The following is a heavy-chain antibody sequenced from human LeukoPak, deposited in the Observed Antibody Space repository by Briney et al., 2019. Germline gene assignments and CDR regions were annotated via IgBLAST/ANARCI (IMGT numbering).Heavy chain of an antibody. CDR2: ISSSSSYI. J-gene: IGHJ4*02. CDR3: ARQISAAGTRGDFYFDY. D-gene: IGHD6-13*01. CDR1: GFTFSSYS. V-gene: IGHV3-21*01. Sequence: GGSLRLSCAASGFTFSSYSMNWVRRAPGKGLEWVSSISSSSSYIYYADSVKGRFTISRDNAKNSLYLQMNSLRAEDTAVYYCARQISAAGTRGDFYFDYWGQGTLVTVSS.